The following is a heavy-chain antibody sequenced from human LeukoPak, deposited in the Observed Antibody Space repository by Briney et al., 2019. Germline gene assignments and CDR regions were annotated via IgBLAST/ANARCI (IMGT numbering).Heavy chain of an antibody. Sequence: ETLSLTCDVYGGSFSGYYWSWIRQAPGKGLEWVANIKQDGSEKYYVDSVKGRFTISRDNAKNSLYLQMNSLRAEDTAVYYCARVQGDFWSGYVDYWGQGTLVTVSS. CDR2: IKQDGSEK. D-gene: IGHD3-3*01. CDR3: ARVQGDFWSGYVDY. CDR1: GGSFSGYY. J-gene: IGHJ4*02. V-gene: IGHV3-7*03.